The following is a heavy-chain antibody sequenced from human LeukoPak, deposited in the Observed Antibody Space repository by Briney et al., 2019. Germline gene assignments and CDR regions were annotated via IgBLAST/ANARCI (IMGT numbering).Heavy chain of an antibody. V-gene: IGHV1-18*01. CDR1: GYTLTELS. CDR2: ISAYNGNT. J-gene: IGHJ4*02. CDR3: ARDRHYGDYSSYFDY. D-gene: IGHD4-17*01. Sequence: ASVKVSCKVSGYTLTELSMHWVRQAPGKGLEWMGWISAYNGNTNYAQKLQGRVTMTTDTSTSTAYMELRSLRSDDTAVYYCARDRHYGDYSSYFDYWGQGTLITVSS.